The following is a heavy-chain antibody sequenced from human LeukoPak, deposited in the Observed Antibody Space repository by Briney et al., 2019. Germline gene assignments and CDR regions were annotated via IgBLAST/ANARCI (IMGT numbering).Heavy chain of an antibody. J-gene: IGHJ4*02. CDR2: INSDGSST. D-gene: IGHD6-19*01. V-gene: IGHV3-74*01. CDR3: ASGYSSGYYFV. CDR1: GFTFSSYW. Sequence: PGGSLRLSCAGSGFTFSSYWMHWVRQAPGEGLVWVSHINSDGSSTTYADSVKGRFNISRDNAKNTLYLEMNSLRAEDTAVYSCASGYSSGYYFVWGQGTLVTVSS.